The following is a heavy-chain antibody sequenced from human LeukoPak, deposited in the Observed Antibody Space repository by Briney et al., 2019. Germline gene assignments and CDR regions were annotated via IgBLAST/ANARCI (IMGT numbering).Heavy chain of an antibody. CDR1: GFTFSNYG. V-gene: IGHV3-30*02. CDR3: AKDGYSGSYSGGFDY. D-gene: IGHD1-26*01. J-gene: IGHJ4*02. CDR2: IYYDGSKT. Sequence: PGGSLRLSCAASGFTFSNYGMHWLRQAPGKGLEWVAVIYYDGSKTYYTDSVKGRFTISRDDSKNTLYLQMNSLRAEDTAVYYCAKDGYSGSYSGGFDYWGQGTLVTVSS.